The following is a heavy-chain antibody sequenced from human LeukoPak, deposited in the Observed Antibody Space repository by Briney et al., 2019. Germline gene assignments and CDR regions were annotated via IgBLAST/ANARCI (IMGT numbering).Heavy chain of an antibody. D-gene: IGHD6-19*01. CDR2: ISGSGGST. Sequence: PGGSLRLSCAASGFTSISYGMGWVRQAPGKGLEWVSAISGSGGSTYYADSVKGRFTISRDSSKNTLYLQMNSLRAEDTAVYYCAKDRGAVSGYLDYWGQGTLVTVSS. V-gene: IGHV3-23*01. CDR3: AKDRGAVSGYLDY. J-gene: IGHJ4*02. CDR1: GFTSISYG.